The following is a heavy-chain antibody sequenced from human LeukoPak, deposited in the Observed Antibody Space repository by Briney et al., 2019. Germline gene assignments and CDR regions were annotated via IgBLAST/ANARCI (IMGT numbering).Heavy chain of an antibody. Sequence: GGSLRLSCVASGFTFSSYAMSWVRQAPGKGLEWVSAISGSGGRTYYADSVKGRFTISRDNSKNTLYLQMNSLRAEDTAVYYCANQDQRGPNDAFDIWGQGTMVTVSS. CDR1: GFTFSSYA. CDR2: ISGSGGRT. D-gene: IGHD1-26*01. CDR3: ANQDQRGPNDAFDI. J-gene: IGHJ3*02. V-gene: IGHV3-23*01.